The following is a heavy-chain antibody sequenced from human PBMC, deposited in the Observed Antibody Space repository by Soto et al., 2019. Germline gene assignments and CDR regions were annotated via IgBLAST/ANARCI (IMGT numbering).Heavy chain of an antibody. CDR2: IYYSGST. CDR3: ARSRWFDP. V-gene: IGHV4-59*02. J-gene: IGHJ5*02. CDR1: GDSVSGHY. Sequence: QVQLQESGPGLVKPSETLSLTCTVSGDSVSGHYWSWIRQPPGKGLEWIGYIYYSGSTNYNPSLKSRVTISIDTAKKQFSLKLNSVTAADTAVYYCARSRWFDPWGQGTLVTVSS.